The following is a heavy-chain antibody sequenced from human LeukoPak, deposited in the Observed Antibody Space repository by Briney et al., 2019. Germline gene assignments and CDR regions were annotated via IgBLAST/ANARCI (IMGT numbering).Heavy chain of an antibody. Sequence: SETLSLSCAVYGGSFSCYYWSWIRHPPGKGLEWIGEINHSGSTNYNPSLKSRVTISVDTSKNQFSLKLSSVTAADTAVYYCARGHSNSSTWYESGWFDPWGQGTLVTVSS. J-gene: IGHJ5*02. CDR1: GGSFSCYY. V-gene: IGHV4-34*01. CDR2: INHSGST. D-gene: IGHD6-13*01. CDR3: ARGHSNSSTWYESGWFDP.